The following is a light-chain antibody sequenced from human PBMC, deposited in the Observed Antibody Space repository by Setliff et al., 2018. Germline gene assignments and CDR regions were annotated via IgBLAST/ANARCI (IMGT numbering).Light chain of an antibody. CDR2: EVA. CDR3: NSYTTSGIIL. J-gene: IGLJ2*01. V-gene: IGLV2-14*01. CDR1: IADVGYLNY. Sequence: QSALAQPASVSGSPGQSITISCTGTIADVGYLNYVSWYQQHPGKAPKLIIYEVATRASGVSDRFSGSKSGSTASLTISGVQNEDEADYYCNSYTTSGIILFGGGTKVTVL.